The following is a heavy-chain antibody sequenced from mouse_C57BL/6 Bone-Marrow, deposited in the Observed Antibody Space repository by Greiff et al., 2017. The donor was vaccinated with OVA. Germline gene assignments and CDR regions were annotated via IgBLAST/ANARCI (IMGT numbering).Heavy chain of an antibody. J-gene: IGHJ4*01. CDR2: ISSGGSYT. CDR1: GFTFSSYG. V-gene: IGHV5-6*01. CDR3: ATLDDAMDY. Sequence: EVKLVESGGDLVKPGGSLKLSCAASGFTFSSYGMSWVRQTPDKRLEWVATISSGGSYTYYPDSVKGRFTISRDKAKNTRYLQMSSLKSEDTAMYYCATLDDAMDYWGQGTSVTVSS.